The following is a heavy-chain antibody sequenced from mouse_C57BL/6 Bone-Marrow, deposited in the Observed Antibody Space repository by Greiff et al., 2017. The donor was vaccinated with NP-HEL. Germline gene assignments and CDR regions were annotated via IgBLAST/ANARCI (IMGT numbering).Heavy chain of an antibody. J-gene: IGHJ2*01. CDR1: GFTFSDYY. V-gene: IGHV5-16*01. Sequence: LQQSEGGLVQPGSSMKLSCTASGFTFSDYYMAWVRQVPEKGLEWVANINYDGSSTYYLDSLKSRFIISRDNAKNILYLQMSSLKSEDTATYYCARGEDYYWGQGTTLTVSS. CDR2: INYDGSST. CDR3: ARGEDYY.